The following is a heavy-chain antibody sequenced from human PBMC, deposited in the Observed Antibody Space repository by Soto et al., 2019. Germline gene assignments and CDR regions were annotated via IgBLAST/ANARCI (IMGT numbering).Heavy chain of an antibody. J-gene: IGHJ4*02. D-gene: IGHD5-18*01. Sequence: QVQLVQSGAEVKKPGASVKVSCKASGYTFTTYAIHWVRQAPGQRLEWMGWINAANDNTKYSQKFQGRVTFTRDTSGSTAYLELSSLRSEDTAVSYCARDKIISSGYFDYWGQGTLVTVSS. CDR1: GYTFTTYA. CDR2: INAANDNT. CDR3: ARDKIISSGYFDY. V-gene: IGHV1-3*01.